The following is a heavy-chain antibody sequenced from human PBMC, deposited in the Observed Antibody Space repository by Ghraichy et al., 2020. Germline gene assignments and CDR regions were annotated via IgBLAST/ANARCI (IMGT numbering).Heavy chain of an antibody. CDR2: FDPEEGDP. Sequence: ASVKVSCKVSGHTLSQISVHWVRQAPGKGLEWMGGFDPEEGDPIYSQKFLGRVTMTEDTSTETAYLRLRSLTSEDTAVYYCATEVTPYYESQGYYYDLWGQGTLVTVSS. CDR3: ATEVTPYYESQGYYYDL. J-gene: IGHJ4*02. V-gene: IGHV1-24*01. CDR1: GHTLSQIS. D-gene: IGHD1-26*01.